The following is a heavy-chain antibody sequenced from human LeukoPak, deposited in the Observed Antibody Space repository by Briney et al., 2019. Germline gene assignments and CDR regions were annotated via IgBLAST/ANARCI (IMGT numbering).Heavy chain of an antibody. V-gene: IGHV4-34*01. J-gene: IGHJ4*02. Sequence: SETLSLTCAVYGGSFSGYYWSWIRQPPGKGLEWIGEVNHSGSTNYNPSLKSRVTISVDKSKNQFSLKLSSVTAADTAVYYCASGGSPLLWFGELRGTTSDSWGPGTLVTVSS. CDR3: ASGGSPLLWFGELRGTTSDS. D-gene: IGHD3-10*01. CDR2: VNHSGST. CDR1: GGSFSGYY.